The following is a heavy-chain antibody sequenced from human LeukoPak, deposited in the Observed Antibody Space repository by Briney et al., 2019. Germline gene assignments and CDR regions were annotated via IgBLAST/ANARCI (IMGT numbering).Heavy chain of an antibody. D-gene: IGHD4-17*01. V-gene: IGHV3-23*01. CDR3: ARDRYGDYDFDH. J-gene: IGHJ4*02. Sequence: GGSLRLSCAASRFTFSSYAMSWVRQAPGKGLEWVSAISDSGGSTYYTDSVKGRFTISRDNANNSLYLQMNSPRAEDTAVYYCARDRYGDYDFDHWGQGTLVTVSS. CDR1: RFTFSSYA. CDR2: ISDSGGST.